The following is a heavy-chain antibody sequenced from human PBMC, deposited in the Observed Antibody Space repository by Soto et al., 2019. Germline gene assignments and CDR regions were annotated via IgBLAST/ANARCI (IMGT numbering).Heavy chain of an antibody. J-gene: IGHJ5*02. CDR2: ISGGGGGT. CDR1: GFTFNSYA. CDR3: ARESQSSTWDVYWFDP. D-gene: IGHD6-13*01. Sequence: GGSLRLSCAVSGFTFNSYAMNWVRQAPGKGLEWVSSISGGGGGTYYADSLKGRLTISRDNSKSTLYLQMNSLRAEDTAVYYCARESQSSTWDVYWFDPWGQGTLVTVSS. V-gene: IGHV3-23*01.